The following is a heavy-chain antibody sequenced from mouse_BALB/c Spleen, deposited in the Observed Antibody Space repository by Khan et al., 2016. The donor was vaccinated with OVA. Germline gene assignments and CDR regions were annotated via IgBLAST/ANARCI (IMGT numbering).Heavy chain of an antibody. V-gene: IGHV1S41*01. Sequence: DLVKPGASVKLSCKASGYTFTSYWINWIKQRPGQGLEWVGRIAPGSGSTSYNEMFKDKTTLTVDTSSSTAYIQLISLSSEDSAVYFCERSNYYGGGLYAMDYWGQGTSVTVSS. D-gene: IGHD1-1*02. J-gene: IGHJ4*01. CDR1: GYTFTSYW. CDR2: IAPGSGST. CDR3: ERSNYYGGGLYAMDY.